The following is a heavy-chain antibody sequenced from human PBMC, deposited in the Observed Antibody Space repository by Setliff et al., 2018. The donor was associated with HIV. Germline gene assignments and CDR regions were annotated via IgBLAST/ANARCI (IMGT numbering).Heavy chain of an antibody. CDR1: GGSFGAYY. D-gene: IGHD1-7*01. J-gene: IGHJ5*01. Sequence: SETLSLTCAVYGGSFGAYYTNWIRQPPGKGLEWIGEINHSGSTNYNPSLKRRVTISVDTSKNQFSLKLNSVTAADTAVYYCARVRLELRQYWFDSWGQGSPVTVSS. CDR3: ARVRLELRQYWFDS. V-gene: IGHV4-34*01. CDR2: INHSGST.